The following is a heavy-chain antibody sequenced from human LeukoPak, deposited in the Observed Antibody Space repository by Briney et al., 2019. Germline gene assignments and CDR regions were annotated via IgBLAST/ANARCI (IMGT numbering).Heavy chain of an antibody. V-gene: IGHV1-69*01. D-gene: IGHD1-7*01. CDR3: AREDGELELRAFDI. CDR2: IIPIFGTA. J-gene: IGHJ3*02. CDR1: GGTFSSYA. Sequence: SVKVSCKASGGTFSSYAISWVRQAPGQGLEWMGGIIPIFGTANYAQKFQGRVTITADESTSTAYMELSSLRSEDTAVYYCAREDGELELRAFDIWGQGTMVTVSS.